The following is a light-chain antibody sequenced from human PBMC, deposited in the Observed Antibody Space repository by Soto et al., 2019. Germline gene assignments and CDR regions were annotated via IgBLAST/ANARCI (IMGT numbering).Light chain of an antibody. CDR1: QSVLSSSNNKNF. V-gene: IGKV4-1*01. CDR2: WAS. J-gene: IGKJ1*01. CDR3: HQFYSTWT. Sequence: DIVLTQSPDSLAVSLGERATITCKSSQSVLSSSNNKNFLTWYQQKPGQPPRLLIYWASTRESGVPDRFSGSGAGTDVTLTISSLQPEDVAVYYCHQFYSTWTCGQGTKVEIK.